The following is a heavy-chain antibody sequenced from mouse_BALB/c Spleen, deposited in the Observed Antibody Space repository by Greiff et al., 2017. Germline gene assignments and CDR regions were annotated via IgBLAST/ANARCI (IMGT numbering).Heavy chain of an antibody. CDR2: INPGSGGT. V-gene: IGHV1-54*01. J-gene: IGHJ4*01. D-gene: IGHD1-1*01. CDR3: ARNSIYYYGSSYDYYAMDY. CDR1: GYAFTNYL. Sequence: VQLQQSGAELVRPGTSVKVSCKASGYAFTNYLIEWVKQRPGPGLEWIGVINPGSGGTNYNEKFKGKATLTADKSSSTAYMQLSSLTSDDSAVYFCARNSIYYYGSSYDYYAMDYWGQGTSVTVSS.